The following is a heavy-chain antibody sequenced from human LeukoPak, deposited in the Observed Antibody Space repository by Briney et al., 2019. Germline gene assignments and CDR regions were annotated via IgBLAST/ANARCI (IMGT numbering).Heavy chain of an antibody. CDR2: IYSGGST. V-gene: IGHV3-53*01. D-gene: IGHD5-12*01. CDR3: ARKPGYSGYDPHFDY. Sequence: PGGSLRLSCAASGFTVSSNYMSWVRQAPGKGLEWASVIYSGGSTYYADSVKGRFTISRDNSKHTLYLQMNSLRAEDTAVYYCARKPGYSGYDPHFDYWGQGTLVTVSS. CDR1: GFTVSSNY. J-gene: IGHJ4*02.